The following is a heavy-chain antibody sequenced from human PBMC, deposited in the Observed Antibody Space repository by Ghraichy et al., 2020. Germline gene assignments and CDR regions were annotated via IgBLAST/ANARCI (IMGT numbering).Heavy chain of an antibody. CDR1: GGSFSGYY. V-gene: IGHV4-34*01. Sequence: SQTLSLTCAVYGGSFSGYYWSWIRQPPGKGLEWIGEINHSGSTNYNPSLKSRVTISVDTSKNQFSLKLSSVTAADTAVYYCARGLRKHLDYDYVWGRYYFDYWGQGTLVTVSS. D-gene: IGHD3-16*01. CDR3: ARGLRKHLDYDYVWGRYYFDY. J-gene: IGHJ4*02. CDR2: INHSGST.